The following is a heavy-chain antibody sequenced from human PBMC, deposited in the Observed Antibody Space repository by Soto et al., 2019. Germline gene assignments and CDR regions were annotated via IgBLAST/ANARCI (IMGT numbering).Heavy chain of an antibody. CDR3: ATLPPGVYFDY. Sequence: EVQLLESGGGLVQPGGSLRLSCAASGFTFSSYAMSWVRQAPGKGLEWVSAISGSGGSTYYADSVKGRFAISRDNSKNTRYQQMNSMRGEDTAVYNCATLPPGVYFDYLGPGKLGT. CDR2: ISGSGGST. D-gene: IGHD2-8*01. V-gene: IGHV3-23*01. J-gene: IGHJ4*02. CDR1: GFTFSSYA.